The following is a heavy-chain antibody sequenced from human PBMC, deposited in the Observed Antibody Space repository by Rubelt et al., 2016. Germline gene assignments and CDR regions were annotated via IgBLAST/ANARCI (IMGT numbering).Heavy chain of an antibody. D-gene: IGHD5-12*01. Sequence: QVQLQESGPGLVKPSETLSLTCTVSGYSITKGFHWGWIRQPPGKGLEWIGNIHHGGNTYYNPSLKSRVTLSVDSSNNQYCLKLRSVTTADTVRYYCARRPDGLRDDEYFDYWGQGALVTVSS. CDR3: ARRPDGLRDDEYFDY. CDR1: GYSITKGFH. V-gene: IGHV4-38-2*02. J-gene: IGHJ4*02. CDR2: IHHGGNT.